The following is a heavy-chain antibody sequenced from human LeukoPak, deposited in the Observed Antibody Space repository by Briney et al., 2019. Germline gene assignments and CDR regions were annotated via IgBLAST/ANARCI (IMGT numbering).Heavy chain of an antibody. V-gene: IGHV1-2*06. CDR3: ARLNWAVGAFDI. CDR1: GYTFTGYY. Sequence: ASVKVSCKASGYTFTGYYMHWVRQAPGQGLEWMGRINPNSGGTNYAQKFQGRVTMTRDTSISTAYMELSRLRSDDTAVYYCARLNWAVGAFDIWGQGTMVTVSS. J-gene: IGHJ3*02. CDR2: INPNSGGT. D-gene: IGHD7-27*01.